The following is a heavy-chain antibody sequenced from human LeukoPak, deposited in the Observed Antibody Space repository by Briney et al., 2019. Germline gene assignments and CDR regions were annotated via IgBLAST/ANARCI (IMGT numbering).Heavy chain of an antibody. CDR2: IYHSGST. CDR3: ARAVDGSGSYPDY. Sequence: SETLSLTCTVSGGSISSGGYYWSWIRQPPGKGLEWIGYIYHSGSTYYNPSLKSRVTISVDRSKNQFSLKLSSVTAADTAVYYCARAVDGSGSYPDYWGQGTLVTVSS. CDR1: GGSISSGGYY. D-gene: IGHD3-10*01. V-gene: IGHV4-30-2*01. J-gene: IGHJ4*02.